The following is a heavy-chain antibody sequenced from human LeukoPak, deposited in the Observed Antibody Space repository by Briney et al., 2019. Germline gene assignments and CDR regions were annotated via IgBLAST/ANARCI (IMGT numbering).Heavy chain of an antibody. D-gene: IGHD3-10*01. Sequence: GRSLRLSCAASGFTFSSYGMHWVRQAPGKGLEWVAAISYHGRNIYYADSVKGRFIISRDNSENTLYLQMSSLTTEDTAMYYCAKGRGSYNALDIWGQGTVVTVSS. CDR1: GFTFSSYG. CDR2: ISYHGRNI. J-gene: IGHJ3*02. V-gene: IGHV3-30*18. CDR3: AKGRGSYNALDI.